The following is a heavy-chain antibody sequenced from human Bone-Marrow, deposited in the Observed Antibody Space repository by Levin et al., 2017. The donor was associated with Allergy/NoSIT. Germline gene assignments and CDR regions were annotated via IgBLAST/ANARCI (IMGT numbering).Heavy chain of an antibody. V-gene: IGHV3-49*04. CDR3: TREAITGTSWFDP. CDR2: IRGKTYDGTT. Sequence: GGSLRLSCTASGFTFRDYALSWVRQAPGMGLEWVGFIRGKTYDGTTEYAASVKGRFTISRDDSKSVAYLHMHSLKTEDTDIYYCTREAITGTSWFDPWGQGTLVTVSS. CDR1: GFTFRDYA. J-gene: IGHJ5*02. D-gene: IGHD1-20*01.